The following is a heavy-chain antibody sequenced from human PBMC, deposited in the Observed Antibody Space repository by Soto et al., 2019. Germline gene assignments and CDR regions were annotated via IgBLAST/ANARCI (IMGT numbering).Heavy chain of an antibody. CDR3: VRREERVAIPSRY. Sequence: TSETLSLTCTVSGGSISSYYWSWIRQPPGKGLEWIGYIYYSGSTNYNPSLKSRVTISVDTSKNQFSLKLSSVTAADTAVYYCVRREERVAIPSRYWGQGPFVTVFS. J-gene: IGHJ4*02. CDR1: GGSISSYY. CDR2: IYYSGST. D-gene: IGHD2-2*02. V-gene: IGHV4-59*01.